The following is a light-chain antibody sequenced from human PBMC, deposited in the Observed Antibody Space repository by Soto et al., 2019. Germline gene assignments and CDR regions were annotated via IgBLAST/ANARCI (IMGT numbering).Light chain of an antibody. V-gene: IGKV1-5*03. Sequence: IQMTQTPSTLSGSVGDRVTMTCRASQSISVWLAWYQQKAGKAPNLLIYKASRLESGVPSRFSGSGSETEFTLAISGLQPGDSAIYYCQQYNSYSPTFGQGTKVDIK. CDR2: KAS. CDR3: QQYNSYSPT. CDR1: QSISVW. J-gene: IGKJ1*01.